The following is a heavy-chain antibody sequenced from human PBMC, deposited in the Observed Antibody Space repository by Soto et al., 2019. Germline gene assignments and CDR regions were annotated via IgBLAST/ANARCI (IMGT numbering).Heavy chain of an antibody. D-gene: IGHD1-1*01. CDR1: GLTFSTTW. Sequence: EVQLVESGGGLVQPGGSLRLSCAVSGLTFSTTWMTWVRQAPGKGLEWLASINQDGGATYYVDSVKGRFTISRDNDKNSLYLQLNSLRSGDSATYDCARDRGPNNRDYGGQGTLVTVSS. CDR2: INQDGGAT. CDR3: ARDRGPNNRDY. J-gene: IGHJ4*02. V-gene: IGHV3-7*03.